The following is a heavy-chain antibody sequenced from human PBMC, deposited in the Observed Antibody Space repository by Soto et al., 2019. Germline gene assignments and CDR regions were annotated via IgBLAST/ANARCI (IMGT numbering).Heavy chain of an antibody. Sequence: QLQLQESGAGLVKPSQTLSLTCAVSGGSISSGGYSWSWMRQPPGKGLEWIGYIYHSGSTYYNPSLKSRVTISVDRSKNQFSLKLSSVTAADTAVYYCARVGYNSARQYYFDYWGQGTLVTVSS. CDR2: IYHSGST. D-gene: IGHD6-25*01. CDR1: GGSISSGGYS. J-gene: IGHJ4*02. V-gene: IGHV4-30-2*01. CDR3: ARVGYNSARQYYFDY.